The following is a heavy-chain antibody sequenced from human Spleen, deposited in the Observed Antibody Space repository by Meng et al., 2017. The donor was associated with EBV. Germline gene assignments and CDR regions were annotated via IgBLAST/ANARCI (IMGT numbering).Heavy chain of an antibody. J-gene: IGHJ4*02. CDR2: IYHSGST. V-gene: IGHV4-4*02. CDR3: ARGGYRAYDPFDS. D-gene: IGHD5-12*01. CDR1: GDYITSSTW. Sequence: QGQLQGSGPGLVSPSGTLSLPCAVSGDYITSSTWSTWVRQSPGKGLDWIAEIYHSGSTNLNPSLKSRVTISVDKSKNKFSLKLNSVTAADTAIYYCARGGYRAYDPFDSWGQGTLVTVSS.